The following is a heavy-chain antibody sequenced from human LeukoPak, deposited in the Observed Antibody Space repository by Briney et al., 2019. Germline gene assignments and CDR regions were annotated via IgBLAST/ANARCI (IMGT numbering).Heavy chain of an antibody. J-gene: IGHJ4*02. CDR1: GYAFTGYY. V-gene: IGHV1-2*02. Sequence: ASVKVSCKASGYAFTGYYMHWVRQAPGQGLEWMGWINPNSGGTNYAQKFQGRVTMTRDTSISTAYMELSRLRSDDTAVYYCASPLGVGATIDYWGQGTLVTVSP. D-gene: IGHD1-26*01. CDR2: INPNSGGT. CDR3: ASPLGVGATIDY.